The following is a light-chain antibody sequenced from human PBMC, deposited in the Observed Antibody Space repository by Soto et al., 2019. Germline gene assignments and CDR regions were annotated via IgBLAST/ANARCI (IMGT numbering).Light chain of an antibody. CDR2: DNN. Sequence: QSVLTQPPSVSAAPGQKVTISCSGSSSNIAINYVSWYQQLPGTAPKLLIYDNNKRPSGIPDRFSGSKSGTSATLGIAGLQTGDEADYYCATWDTSLSIGVFGGGTQLTVL. CDR1: SSNIAINY. CDR3: ATWDTSLSIGV. V-gene: IGLV1-51*01. J-gene: IGLJ7*01.